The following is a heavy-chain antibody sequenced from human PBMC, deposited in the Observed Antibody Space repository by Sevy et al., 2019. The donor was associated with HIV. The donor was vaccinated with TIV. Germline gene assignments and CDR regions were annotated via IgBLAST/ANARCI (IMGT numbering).Heavy chain of an antibody. CDR3: ARGDYYGSLYYFDY. J-gene: IGHJ4*02. CDR2: ISSGSSYL. V-gene: IGHV3-21*01. CDR1: GFTLSKYF. Sequence: GGSLRLSCAASGFTLSKYFINWVRQAPGKGLEWVSSISSGSSYLFYADSVKGRFTISRDNAKNSLYLHMNSLRAEDTAVYYCARGDYYGSLYYFDYWGPGTLVTVSS. D-gene: IGHD3-10*01.